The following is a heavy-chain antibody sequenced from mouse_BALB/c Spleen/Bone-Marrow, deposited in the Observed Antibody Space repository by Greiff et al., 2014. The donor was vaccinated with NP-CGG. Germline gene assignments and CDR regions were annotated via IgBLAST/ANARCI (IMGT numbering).Heavy chain of an antibody. D-gene: IGHD2-4*01. Sequence: VQLQQSGTVLARPGASVKMSCKASGYTFINYWMHWVKQRPGQGLEWIGAIYPGNSDTSYTQKFKAKAKLAAVTSTSTAYMELSSLTNEDSAVYYCTGFYYDYDGLGWFAYWGQGTLVTVSA. CDR1: GYTFINYW. CDR3: TGFYYDYDGLGWFAY. V-gene: IGHV1-5*01. CDR2: IYPGNSDT. J-gene: IGHJ3*01.